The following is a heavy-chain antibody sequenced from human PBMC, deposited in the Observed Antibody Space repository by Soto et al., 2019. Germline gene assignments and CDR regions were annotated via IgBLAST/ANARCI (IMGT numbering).Heavy chain of an antibody. D-gene: IGHD3-10*01. J-gene: IGHJ4*02. CDR3: AKLMPSDYYGSGSYYNGNGY. CDR2: ISGSGGST. V-gene: IGHV3-23*01. Sequence: PGGSLRLSRGASGFTFSNFALSLVRPASGKGLGLVSAISGSGGSTYYADSVRGRFTISRDNSKNTPYPQMNSLRAEDTAVYYCAKLMPSDYYGSGSYYNGNGYWGQGTLVTVSS. CDR1: GFTFSNFA.